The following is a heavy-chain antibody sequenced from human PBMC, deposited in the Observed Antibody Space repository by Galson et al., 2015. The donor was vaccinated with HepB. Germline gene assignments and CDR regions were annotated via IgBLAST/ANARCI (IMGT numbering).Heavy chain of an antibody. Sequence: SLRLSCAASGFTFSSYGMHWVRQAPGKGLEWVAVISYDGSNKYYADSVKGRFTISRDNSKNTLYLQMNSLRAEDTAVYYCAKELPGPSLPAAGPTTDYYYYGMDVWGQGTTVTVSS. V-gene: IGHV3-30*18. CDR3: AKELPGPSLPAAGPTTDYYYYGMDV. J-gene: IGHJ6*02. D-gene: IGHD2-2*01. CDR1: GFTFSSYG. CDR2: ISYDGSNK.